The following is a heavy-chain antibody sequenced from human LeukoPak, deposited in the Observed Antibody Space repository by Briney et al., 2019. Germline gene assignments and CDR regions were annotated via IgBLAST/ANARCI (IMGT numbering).Heavy chain of an antibody. V-gene: IGHV3-66*02. CDR2: IYTAGST. CDR1: GFTVSSNY. J-gene: IGHJ5*02. Sequence: GGSLRLSCAASGFTVSSNYMSWVRQAPGKGLEWVSLIYTAGSTYYSDSVTGRFTISRDNSKNTLYLQMNNLRAEDTAVYYCTRGLGGSYVVWFDHWGQGTLVTVSS. D-gene: IGHD1-26*01. CDR3: TRGLGGSYVVWFDH.